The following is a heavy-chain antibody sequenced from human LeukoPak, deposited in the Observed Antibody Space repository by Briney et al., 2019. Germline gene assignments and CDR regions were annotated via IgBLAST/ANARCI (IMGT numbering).Heavy chain of an antibody. CDR3: ARVSGPGMNEYFHL. V-gene: IGHV3-74*01. J-gene: IGHJ1*01. CDR2: INNDGSTT. CDR1: GFAFSEAW. Sequence: GGSLRLSCAASGFAFSEAWMHWVRQAPGKGLVWVSRINNDGSTTRYADSVKGRFTISRDNAKNTLYLQMNSLRAEDTAVYYCARVSGPGMNEYFHLWGQGTLVTVSS. D-gene: IGHD3-10*01.